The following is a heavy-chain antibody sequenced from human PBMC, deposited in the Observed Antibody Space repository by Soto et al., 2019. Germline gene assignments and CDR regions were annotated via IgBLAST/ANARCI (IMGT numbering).Heavy chain of an antibody. CDR3: ARYDFWSGYYVYYGMDV. CDR1: GYTFTSYD. V-gene: IGHV1-8*01. D-gene: IGHD3-3*01. CDR2: MNPNSGNT. J-gene: IGHJ6*02. Sequence: GASVKVSCKASGYTFTSYDINWVRQATGQGLEWMGWMNPNSGNTGYAQKFQGRVTMTRNTSISTAYMELSCLRSEDTAVYYCARYDFWSGYYVYYGMDVWGQGTTVTVSS.